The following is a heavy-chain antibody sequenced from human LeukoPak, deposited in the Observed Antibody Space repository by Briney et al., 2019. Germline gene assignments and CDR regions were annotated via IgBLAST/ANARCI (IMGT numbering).Heavy chain of an antibody. CDR3: ARDGYYDFWSGYSPYYYYYYMDV. CDR2: ISGSGGST. J-gene: IGHJ6*03. CDR1: GFTFSSYA. D-gene: IGHD3-3*01. Sequence: GGSLRLSCAASGFTFSSYAMSWVRQAPGKRLEWVSAISGSGGSTYYADSVKGRFTISRDNSKNTLYLQMNSLRAEDTAVYYCARDGYYDFWSGYSPYYYYYYMDVWGKGTTVTVSS. V-gene: IGHV3-23*01.